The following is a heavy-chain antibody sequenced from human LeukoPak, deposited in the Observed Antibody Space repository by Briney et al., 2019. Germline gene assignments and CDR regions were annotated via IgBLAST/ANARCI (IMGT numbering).Heavy chain of an antibody. V-gene: IGHV3-53*01. Sequence: GGSLRLSCAPSGFSVSSNYMSWARQVPGTGLEWLSIIHSGGNTYYADSVKGRLTISRDNSQNTLFLQMNSLRVEDTAVYSCARVSLSSRDYFDFWGQGTLVTVSS. CDR2: IHSGGNT. CDR1: GFSVSSNY. D-gene: IGHD6-19*01. J-gene: IGHJ4*02. CDR3: ARVSLSSRDYFDF.